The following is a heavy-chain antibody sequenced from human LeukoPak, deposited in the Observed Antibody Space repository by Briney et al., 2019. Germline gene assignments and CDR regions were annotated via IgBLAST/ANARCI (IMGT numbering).Heavy chain of an antibody. V-gene: IGHV1-2*02. D-gene: IGHD6-6*01. CDR1: GYTSTGYY. Sequence: GASAKVSCKASGYTSTGYYMHWVRQAPGQGLEWMGWINPNSGGTDYAQKLQGRVTMTRDTSISTAYMELSRLRSDVTAVYYCARDMRYSSSSLPSDYWGQGTLVTVSS. J-gene: IGHJ4*02. CDR3: ARDMRYSSSSLPSDY. CDR2: INPNSGGT.